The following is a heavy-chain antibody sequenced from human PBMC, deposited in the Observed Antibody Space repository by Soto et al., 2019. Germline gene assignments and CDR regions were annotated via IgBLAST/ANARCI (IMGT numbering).Heavy chain of an antibody. V-gene: IGHV3-30*18. Sequence: QVQLVESGGGVVQPGRSPRLSCAASGFTFSNFGMHWVRQAPGKGLEWVAAISSDGGDKYYSHSVKDRFTISRDNSKNPLFLQMNSLRVKDTAVYYCVKGSEVARQELDHWGQGILVTVSS. CDR3: VKGSEVARQELDH. D-gene: IGHD2-15*01. J-gene: IGHJ4*02. CDR2: ISSDGGDK. CDR1: GFTFSNFG.